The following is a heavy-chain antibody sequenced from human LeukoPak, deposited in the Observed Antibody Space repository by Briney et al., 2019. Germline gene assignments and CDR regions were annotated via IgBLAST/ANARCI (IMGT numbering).Heavy chain of an antibody. D-gene: IGHD3-16*02. Sequence: AASVKVSCKASGGTFSSYAIRWVRQAPGQGLEWMGGIIPIFGTANYAQKFQGRVTITADESTSTAYMELSSLRSEDTAVYYCARARYDYVWGSYRYTEYYYYYGMDVWGKGTTVTVSS. V-gene: IGHV1-69*13. CDR1: GGTFSSYA. CDR2: IIPIFGTA. CDR3: ARARYDYVWGSYRYTEYYYYYGMDV. J-gene: IGHJ6*04.